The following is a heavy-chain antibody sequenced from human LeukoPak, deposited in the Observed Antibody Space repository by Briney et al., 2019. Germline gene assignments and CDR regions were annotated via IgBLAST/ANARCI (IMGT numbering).Heavy chain of an antibody. Sequence: ASVKVSCKASGYTFTGYYMHWVRQAPGQGLEWMGWINPNSGGTNYAQKFQGRVTMTRDTSISTAYMELSRLRSDDTAVYYCARVPMAAAGTSFDYWGQRTLVTVSS. CDR2: INPNSGGT. CDR3: ARVPMAAAGTSFDY. D-gene: IGHD6-13*01. CDR1: GYTFTGYY. V-gene: IGHV1-2*02. J-gene: IGHJ4*02.